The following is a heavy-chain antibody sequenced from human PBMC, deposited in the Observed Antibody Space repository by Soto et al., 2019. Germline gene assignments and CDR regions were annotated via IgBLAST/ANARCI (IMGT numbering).Heavy chain of an antibody. CDR2: IIPILGIA. D-gene: IGHD4-17*01. Sequence: SVKVSCKASGGTFSSYTISWVRQAPGQGLEWMGRIIPILGIANYAQKFQGRVTITADKSTGTAYMELSSLRSEDTAVYYCARATVTTNWFDPWGQGTLVTVSS. CDR1: GGTFSSYT. V-gene: IGHV1-69*02. J-gene: IGHJ5*02. CDR3: ARATVTTNWFDP.